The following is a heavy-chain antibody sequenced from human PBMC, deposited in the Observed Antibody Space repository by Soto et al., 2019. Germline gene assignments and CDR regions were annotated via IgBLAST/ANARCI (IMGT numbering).Heavy chain of an antibody. CDR3: ARDRYDFWSGFHFLFDY. CDR1: GFTFSSYA. CDR2: ISYDGSNK. V-gene: IGHV3-30-3*01. Sequence: GGSLRLSCAASGFTFSSYAMHWVRQVPGKGLEWVAVISYDGSNKYYADSVKGRFTISRDNSKNTLYLQMNSLRAEDTAVYYCARDRYDFWSGFHFLFDYWGQGTLVTVSS. D-gene: IGHD3-3*01. J-gene: IGHJ4*02.